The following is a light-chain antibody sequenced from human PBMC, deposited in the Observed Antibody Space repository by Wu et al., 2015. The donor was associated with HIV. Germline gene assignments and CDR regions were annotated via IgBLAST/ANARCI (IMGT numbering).Light chain of an antibody. CDR2: DAS. Sequence: DIQMTQSPTSLSASVGDRVTITCQASQNINKYLNWYQHKPGKAPKLLINDASELQTGVPSRFSGSRSGTEFTFTISSLQPEDLATYYCQKYNTAPWTFGQGTKVEMK. V-gene: IGKV1-33*01. CDR1: QNINKY. CDR3: QKYNTAPWT. J-gene: IGKJ1*01.